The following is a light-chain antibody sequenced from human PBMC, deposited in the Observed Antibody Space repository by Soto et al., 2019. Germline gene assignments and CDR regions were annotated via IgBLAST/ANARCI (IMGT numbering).Light chain of an antibody. CDR2: GAS. J-gene: IGKJ2*01. CDR1: QSVDNN. V-gene: IGKV3-15*01. Sequence: ELVMTQSPATLSVSPGERATLSCRASQSVDNNLAWYQQKLGQAPRLLIYGASTRATGIPARFTGSGSGTEFTLTISSLQSEDFAVYYCQQYNNWPYTFGQGTKLEIK. CDR3: QQYNNWPYT.